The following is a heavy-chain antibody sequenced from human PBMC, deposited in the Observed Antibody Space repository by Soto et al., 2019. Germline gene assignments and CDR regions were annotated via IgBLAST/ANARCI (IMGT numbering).Heavy chain of an antibody. CDR3: ARYYSSSSWGYYYYGMDV. V-gene: IGHV1-2*02. Sequence: RASVKVSCKASGYSFTGYYMHWVRQAPGQGLEWMGWINPNSGGTNYAQKFQGRVTMTRDTSISTAYMELSRLRSDDTAVYYCARYYSSSSWGYYYYGMDVWGQGTTVTVSS. CDR1: GYSFTGYY. CDR2: INPNSGGT. J-gene: IGHJ6*02. D-gene: IGHD6-6*01.